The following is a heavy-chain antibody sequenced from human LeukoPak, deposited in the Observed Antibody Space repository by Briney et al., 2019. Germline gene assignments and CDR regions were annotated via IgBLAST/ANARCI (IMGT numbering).Heavy chain of an antibody. CDR3: ARGGLRYFDY. V-gene: IGHV4-34*01. Sequence: SETLSLTCAVYGGSFSGYYRSWIRQPPGKGLEWIGEINHSGSTNYNPSLKSRVTISVDTSKNRFSLKLSSVTAADTAVYYCARGGLRYFDYWGQGTLVTVSS. D-gene: IGHD3-9*01. CDR2: INHSGST. CDR1: GGSFSGYY. J-gene: IGHJ4*02.